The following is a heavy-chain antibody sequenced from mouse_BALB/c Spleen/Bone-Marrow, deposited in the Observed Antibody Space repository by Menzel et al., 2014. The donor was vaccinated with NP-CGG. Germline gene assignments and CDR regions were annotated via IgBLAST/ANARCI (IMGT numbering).Heavy chain of an antibody. J-gene: IGHJ1*01. CDR3: TRGDYDWYFDV. CDR1: GYTFTSYW. Sequence: VQLRQSGAELVKPGASVKMSCKASGYTFTSYWMHWVEQRPGQGLEWIGVIDPSDSYTSYNQKFKGKATLTVDTSSSTAYMQLSSLTSEDSAVYYCTRGDYDWYFDVWGAGTTVTVSS. V-gene: IGHV1S127*01. CDR2: IDPSDSYT. D-gene: IGHD2-4*01.